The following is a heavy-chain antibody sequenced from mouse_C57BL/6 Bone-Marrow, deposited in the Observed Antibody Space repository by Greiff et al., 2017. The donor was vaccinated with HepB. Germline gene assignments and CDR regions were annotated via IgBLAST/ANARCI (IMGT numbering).Heavy chain of an antibody. CDR2: IDPGSGNT. CDR3: ARLYFVY. V-gene: IGHV1-66*01. CDR1: GYSFTSYY. Sequence: QVQLQQSGPELVKPGASVKISCKASGYSFTSYYIHWVKQRPGQGLEWIGWIDPGSGNTKYNEKFKGKAPLTADTSSSTSYMQLSSLTSEDSAVYYCARLYFVYWGQGTTLTVSS. J-gene: IGHJ2*01.